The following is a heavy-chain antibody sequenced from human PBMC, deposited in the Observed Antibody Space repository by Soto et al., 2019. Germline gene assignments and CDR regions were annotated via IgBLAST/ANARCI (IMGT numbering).Heavy chain of an antibody. CDR1: GYTFTSYA. J-gene: IGHJ6*03. CDR3: ANAGYSSGSGGYYYMDV. CDR2: INAGNGDT. Sequence: ASVKVSCKASGYTFTSYAFHWVRQAPGQRLEWMGWINAGNGDTKYSQNFQGRVTITRDTSASTAYMDLSSLRSEDTAMYYCANAGYSSGSGGYYYMDVWGKGTAVTVSS. V-gene: IGHV1-3*01. D-gene: IGHD5-18*01.